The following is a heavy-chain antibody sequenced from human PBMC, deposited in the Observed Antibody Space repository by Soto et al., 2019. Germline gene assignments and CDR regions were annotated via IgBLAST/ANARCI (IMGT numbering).Heavy chain of an antibody. CDR2: IIPILGIA. Sequence: ASVKVSCTASGGTFSSYTISWVRQAPGQGLEWMGRIIPILGIANYAQKFQGRVTITADKSTSTAYMELSSLRSEDTAVYYCAREYNWNYASYYYYYMDVWGKGTTVTVSS. J-gene: IGHJ6*03. V-gene: IGHV1-69*04. D-gene: IGHD1-7*01. CDR3: AREYNWNYASYYYYYMDV. CDR1: GGTFSSYT.